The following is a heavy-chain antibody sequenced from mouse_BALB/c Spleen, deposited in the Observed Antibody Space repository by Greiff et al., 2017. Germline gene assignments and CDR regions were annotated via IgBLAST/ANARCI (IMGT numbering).Heavy chain of an antibody. D-gene: IGHD1-1*01. V-gene: IGHV5-6*01. CDR3: ASHYGSSYNAMDY. CDR2: ISSGGSYT. Sequence: VQLKESGGDLVKPGGSLKLSCAASGFTFSSYGMSWVRQTPDKRLEWVATISSGGSYTYYPDSVKGRFTISRDNAKNTLYLQMSSLKSEDTAMYYCASHYGSSYNAMDYWGQGTSVTVSS. CDR1: GFTFSSYG. J-gene: IGHJ4*01.